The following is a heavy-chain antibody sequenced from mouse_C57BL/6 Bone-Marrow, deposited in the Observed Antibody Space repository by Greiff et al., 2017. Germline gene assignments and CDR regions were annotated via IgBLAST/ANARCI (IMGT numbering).Heavy chain of an antibody. CDR1: GFTFSSYA. CDR3: ARDYYYGSRRYFDV. D-gene: IGHD1-1*01. V-gene: IGHV5-4*03. Sequence: EVNVVESGGGLVKPGGSLKLSCAASGFTFSSYAMSWVRQTPEKRLEWVATISDGGSYTYYPDNVKGRFTISRDNAKNNLYLQMSHLKSEDTAMYYCARDYYYGSRRYFDVWGTGTTVTVSS. J-gene: IGHJ1*03. CDR2: ISDGGSYT.